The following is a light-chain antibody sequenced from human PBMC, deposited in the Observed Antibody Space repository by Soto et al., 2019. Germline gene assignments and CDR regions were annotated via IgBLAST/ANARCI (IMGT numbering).Light chain of an antibody. CDR1: QSISSW. V-gene: IGKV1-5*03. CDR2: KAS. Sequence: DIQMTQSPSTLSASVGDSVTITCRASQSISSWLAWYQQKPGTAPKLLIYKASNVESGVPSRFSGSGSGTEFTLTISSLQPDDFATYYCQQYSGSSPWTFGQGTRVEIK. J-gene: IGKJ1*01. CDR3: QQYSGSSPWT.